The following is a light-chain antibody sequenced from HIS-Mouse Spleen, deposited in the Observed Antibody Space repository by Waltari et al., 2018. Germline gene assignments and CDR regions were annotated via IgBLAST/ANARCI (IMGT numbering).Light chain of an antibody. CDR1: KLGDTY. CDR3: QAWDSSTAV. V-gene: IGLV3-1*01. J-gene: IGLJ1*01. Sequence: SYELTQPPSVSVSPGQTASITCSGAKLGDTYACWYQQKPGQSPVLVIYQDSKRPSGIPERFSGSNSGNTATLTISGTQAMDEADYYCQAWDSSTAVFGTGTKVTVL. CDR2: QDS.